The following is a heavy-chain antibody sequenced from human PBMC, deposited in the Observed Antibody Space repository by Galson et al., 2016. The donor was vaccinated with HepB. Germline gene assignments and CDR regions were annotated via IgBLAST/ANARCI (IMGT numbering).Heavy chain of an antibody. Sequence: SLRLSCAASGFTFSTYAMSWVRQAPGKGLEWVSAISNSGSTTYYADSVKGRFTISIDNSQNTRYRQMNSLRVEDTTLYYCAKEFVATGGVVGDYWGQGTLVTVSS. CDR1: GFTFSTYA. D-gene: IGHD2-8*02. J-gene: IGHJ4*02. CDR3: AKEFVATGGVVGDY. V-gene: IGHV3-23*01. CDR2: ISNSGSTT.